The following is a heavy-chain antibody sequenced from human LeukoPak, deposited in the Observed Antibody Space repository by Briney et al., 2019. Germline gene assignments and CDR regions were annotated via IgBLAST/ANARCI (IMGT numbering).Heavy chain of an antibody. V-gene: IGHV1-2*02. CDR1: GYTFTGYY. J-gene: IGHJ6*03. D-gene: IGHD3-3*01. CDR3: ARGGNDFWSGYSVNYYMDV. Sequence: ASVKVSCKASGYTFTGYYMHWVRQAPGQGLEWMGWINPNSGGTNYAQKFQGRVTMTRDTSISTAYMELSRLRSDDTAVYYCARGGNDFWSGYSVNYYMDVRGKGTTVTVSS. CDR2: INPNSGGT.